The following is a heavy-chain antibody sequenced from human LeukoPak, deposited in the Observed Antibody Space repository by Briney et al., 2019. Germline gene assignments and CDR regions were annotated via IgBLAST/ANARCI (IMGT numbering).Heavy chain of an antibody. V-gene: IGHV4-39*07. Sequence: PSETLSLTCTVSGGSISSSSYYWGWIRQPPGKGLEWIGSISYSDSGSTYYNPSLKSRVTISVDTSKNQFSLKLSSVTGADTAVYYCARLQEGYGMDVWGQGTTVTVSS. CDR1: GGSISSSSYY. J-gene: IGHJ6*02. CDR3: ARLQEGYGMDV. CDR2: ISYSDSGST. D-gene: IGHD3-3*01.